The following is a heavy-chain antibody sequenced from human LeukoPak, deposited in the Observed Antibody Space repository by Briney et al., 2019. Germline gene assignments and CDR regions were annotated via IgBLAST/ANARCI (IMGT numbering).Heavy chain of an antibody. CDR3: ARWGSGDYDYYYYGMDV. CDR1: GFTFDDYG. CDR2: INWNGGST. D-gene: IGHD4-17*01. J-gene: IGHJ6*02. Sequence: PGGSLRLSRAASGFTFDDYGMSWVRQAPGKGLEWVSGINWNGGSTGCADSVKGRFTISRDNAMNSLYLQMNSLRAEDTALYYCARWGSGDYDYYYYGMDVWGQGTTVTVSS. V-gene: IGHV3-20*04.